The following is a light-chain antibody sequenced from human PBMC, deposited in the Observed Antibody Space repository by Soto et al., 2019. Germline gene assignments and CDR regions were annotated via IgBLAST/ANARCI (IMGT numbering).Light chain of an antibody. Sequence: DIQMTQSPSSLSASVGDRVTITCRASQNINTYLNWYQQKPGKAPKLLIFAASSLQSGVPSRFSGSGSRTDFTFTISSLQPEDIATYYCQQYDNLPITFGQGTRLEIK. CDR1: QNINTY. J-gene: IGKJ5*01. CDR3: QQYDNLPIT. V-gene: IGKV1-33*01. CDR2: AAS.